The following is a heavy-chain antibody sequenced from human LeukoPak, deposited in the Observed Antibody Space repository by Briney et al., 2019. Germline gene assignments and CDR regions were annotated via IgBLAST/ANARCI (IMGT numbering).Heavy chain of an antibody. D-gene: IGHD5-18*01. Sequence: PGESLKISCKGSGYRFTSYWIGWVRQMPGKGLEWMGIIYPGDSDTRYSPSFQGQVTISADKSISTAYLQWSSLKASDTAMYYCAGHEDSTAMVKDYFDYWGQGTLVTVSS. CDR2: IYPGDSDT. CDR1: GYRFTSYW. CDR3: AGHEDSTAMVKDYFDY. J-gene: IGHJ4*02. V-gene: IGHV5-51*01.